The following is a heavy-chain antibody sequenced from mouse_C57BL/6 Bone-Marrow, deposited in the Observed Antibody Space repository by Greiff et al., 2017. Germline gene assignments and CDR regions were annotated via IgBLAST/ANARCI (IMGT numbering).Heavy chain of an antibody. D-gene: IGHD2-3*01. CDR2: INPGSGGT. CDR1: GYAFTNYL. Sequence: VKLMESGAELVRPGTSVKVSCKASGYAFTNYLIEWVKQRPGQGLEWIGGINPGSGGTNYNEKFKGKATLTADKSSSTAYMQLSSLTSEDSAVYFCARSRLLRLDYWGQGTTLTVSS. V-gene: IGHV1-54*01. CDR3: ARSRLLRLDY. J-gene: IGHJ2*01.